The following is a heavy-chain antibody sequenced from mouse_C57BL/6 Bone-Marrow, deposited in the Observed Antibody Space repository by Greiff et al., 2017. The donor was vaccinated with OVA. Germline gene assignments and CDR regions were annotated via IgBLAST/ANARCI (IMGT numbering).Heavy chain of an antibody. D-gene: IGHD1-1*01. CDR1: GFSFNTYA. Sequence: EVQVVESGGGLVQPKGSLKLSCAASGFSFNTYAMNWVRQAPGKGLEWVARIRRNSNDYATYYAVSVKDRFTISRDASEGKLYLQMNNWKTEETAMYYGVRQSDCYGSSDEAVDDWGQGTSVTVSS. CDR2: IRRNSNDYAT. CDR3: VRQSDCYGSSDEAVDD. J-gene: IGHJ4*01. V-gene: IGHV10-1*01.